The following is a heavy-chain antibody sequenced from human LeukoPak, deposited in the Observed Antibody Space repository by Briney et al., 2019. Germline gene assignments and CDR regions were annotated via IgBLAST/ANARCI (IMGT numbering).Heavy chain of an antibody. V-gene: IGHV3-9*01. CDR3: AKSWLRLGGDY. J-gene: IGHJ4*02. D-gene: IGHD5-12*01. Sequence: GGSLRLSCAASGFTFDDYAMHWVRQAPGKGLEWVSGISWNSGSIGYADSVKGRFTISRDNAKSSLYLQMNSLRAEDTAVYYCAKSWLRLGGDYWGQGILVTVSS. CDR2: ISWNSGSI. CDR1: GFTFDDYA.